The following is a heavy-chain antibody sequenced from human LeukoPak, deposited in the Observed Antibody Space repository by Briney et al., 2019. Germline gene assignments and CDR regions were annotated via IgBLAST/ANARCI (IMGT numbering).Heavy chain of an antibody. D-gene: IGHD3-22*01. J-gene: IGHJ3*02. V-gene: IGHV4-34*01. Sequence: SETLSLTCAVYGGSFSGYYWSWIRQPPGKGLEWIGEINHSGSTNYNPSLKSRVTISVDTSKNQFSLKLSSVTAADTAVYYCARGRAYYYDSSGYYYRKAFDIWGQGTMVTVSS. CDR1: GGSFSGYY. CDR3: ARGRAYYYDSSGYYYRKAFDI. CDR2: INHSGST.